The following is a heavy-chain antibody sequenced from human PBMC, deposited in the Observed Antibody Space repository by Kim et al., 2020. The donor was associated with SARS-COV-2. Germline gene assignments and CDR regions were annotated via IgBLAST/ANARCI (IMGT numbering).Heavy chain of an antibody. CDR2: IWYDGSNK. Sequence: GGSLRLSCAASGFTFSNYGMHWVRQAPGKGLEWVAVIWYDGSNKYYADSVKGRFTFSRDNSKNTLYLQMNSLRAEDTAVYYCASDCLLTSYFDYWGQGTLVTVSS. CDR1: GFTFSNYG. V-gene: IGHV3-33*01. CDR3: ASDCLLTSYFDY. D-gene: IGHD3-9*01. J-gene: IGHJ4*02.